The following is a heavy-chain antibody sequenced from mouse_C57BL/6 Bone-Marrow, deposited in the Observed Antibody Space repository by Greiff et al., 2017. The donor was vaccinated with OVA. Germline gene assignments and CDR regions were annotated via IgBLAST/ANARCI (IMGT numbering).Heavy chain of an antibody. CDR1: GFNIKDDY. J-gene: IGHJ2*01. Sequence: VQLKESGAELVRPGASVKLSCTASGFNIKDDYMHWVKQRPEQGLEWIGWIDPENGDTEYASKFQGKATITADTSSNTAYLQLSSLTSEDTAVYYCTTLNLDGGDYWGQGTTLTVSS. CDR2: IDPENGDT. CDR3: TTLNLDGGDY. V-gene: IGHV14-4*01.